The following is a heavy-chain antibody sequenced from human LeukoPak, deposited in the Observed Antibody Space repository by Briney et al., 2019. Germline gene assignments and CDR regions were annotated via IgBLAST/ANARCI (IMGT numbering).Heavy chain of an antibody. J-gene: IGHJ6*03. CDR1: GFTFSDYY. D-gene: IGHD6-6*01. V-gene: IGHV3-11*01. Sequence: GGSLRPSCAASGFTFSDYYMSWIRQAPGKGLEWVSYISSSGSTIYYADSVKGRFTISRDNAKNSLYLQMNSLRAEDTAVYYCARDRHVPGLYYYYMDVWGKGTTVTVSS. CDR2: ISSSGSTI. CDR3: ARDRHVPGLYYYYMDV.